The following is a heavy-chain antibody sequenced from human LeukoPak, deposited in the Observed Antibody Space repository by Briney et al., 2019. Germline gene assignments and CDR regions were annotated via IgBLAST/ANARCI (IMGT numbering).Heavy chain of an antibody. Sequence: PSESLSLTCTVSGRSLSSYCWSWIRQPPGKGLEWIGYIYSTGSARYSPSHKSQVPLSVDTAKDQSAIRLNCVTAADTAVYYCARMGGYSGYATHWGQGTLVPVSS. CDR1: GRSLSSYC. D-gene: IGHD5-12*01. CDR2: IYSTGSA. CDR3: ARMGGYSGYATH. V-gene: IGHV4-59*08. J-gene: IGHJ4*02.